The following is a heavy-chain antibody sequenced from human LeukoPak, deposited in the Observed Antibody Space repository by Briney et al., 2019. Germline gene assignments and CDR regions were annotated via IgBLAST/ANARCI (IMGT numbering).Heavy chain of an antibody. Sequence: GGSLRLSCAASGFTFSSYTMHWVRQAPGKGLEWVAIISYDGGNKYYADSVKGRFTISRDNSKNTLYLQMNSLRAEDTAVYYCAREPNYYGSGNDYWGQGTLVTVSS. D-gene: IGHD3-10*01. CDR1: GFTFSSYT. CDR3: AREPNYYGSGNDY. V-gene: IGHV3-30-3*01. J-gene: IGHJ4*02. CDR2: ISYDGGNK.